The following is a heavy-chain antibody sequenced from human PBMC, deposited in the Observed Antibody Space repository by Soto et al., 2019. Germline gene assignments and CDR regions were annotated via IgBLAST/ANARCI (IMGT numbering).Heavy chain of an antibody. J-gene: IGHJ3*02. CDR3: ARGSHSTWNNLDGAFDI. D-gene: IGHD1-1*01. CDR2: ISAYNGNT. CDR1: GYTFTSYG. V-gene: IGHV1-18*04. Sequence: ASVKVPCKASGYTFTSYGISWVRQAPGQGLEWMGWISAYNGNTNYAQKLQGRVTMTTDTSTSTAYMELRSLRSDDTAVYYCARGSHSTWNNLDGAFDIWGQGTMVTVSS.